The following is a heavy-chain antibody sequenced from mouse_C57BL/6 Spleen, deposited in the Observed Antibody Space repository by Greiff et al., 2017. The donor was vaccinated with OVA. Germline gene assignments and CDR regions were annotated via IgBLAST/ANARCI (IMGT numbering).Heavy chain of an antibody. Sequence: VQLQQSGPELVEPGASVKISCKASGYSFTDYNMNWVKQSNGQSLEWIGVINPNYGTTSYNQKFKGKATLTVDQSSSTAYMQLNSLTSEDSAIYYCARSDYSGSNEFDYWGQGTTLTVSS. CDR2: INPNYGTT. CDR3: ARSDYSGSNEFDY. CDR1: GYSFTDYN. D-gene: IGHD1-1*01. V-gene: IGHV1-39*01. J-gene: IGHJ2*01.